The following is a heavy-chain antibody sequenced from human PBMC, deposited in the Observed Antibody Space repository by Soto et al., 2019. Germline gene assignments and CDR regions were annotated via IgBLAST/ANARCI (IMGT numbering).Heavy chain of an antibody. D-gene: IGHD1-1*01. CDR1: GYTFTSYD. CDR2: MNTDSGHA. CDR3: ARGRTGGTGYYYYFIDA. J-gene: IGHJ6*03. Sequence: QEQLVQSGAEVKKPGASVKVSCETSGYTFTSYDMNWVRQAPGRGLEWMGWMNTDSGHAESAQRFQGRVTMTRDTSTSTVHMELSSLTSDDAAVYYWARGRTGGTGYYYYFIDAWVTGTSVTVSS. V-gene: IGHV1-8*01.